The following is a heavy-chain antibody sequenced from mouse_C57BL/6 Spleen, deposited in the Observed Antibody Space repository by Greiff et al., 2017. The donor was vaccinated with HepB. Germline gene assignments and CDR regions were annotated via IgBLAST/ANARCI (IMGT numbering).Heavy chain of an antibody. CDR2: ISSGSSTI. Sequence: DVMLVESGAGLVKPGGSLKLSCAASGFTFSDYGMHWVRQAPEKGLEWVAYISSGSSTIYYADTVKGRFTISRDNAKNTLFLQMTSLRSEDTAMYYCARNYYGSKDWYFDVWGTGTTVTVSS. J-gene: IGHJ1*03. CDR3: ARNYYGSKDWYFDV. V-gene: IGHV5-17*01. CDR1: GFTFSDYG. D-gene: IGHD1-1*01.